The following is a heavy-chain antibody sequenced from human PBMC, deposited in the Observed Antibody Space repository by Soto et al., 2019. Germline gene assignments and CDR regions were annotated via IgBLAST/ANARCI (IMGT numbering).Heavy chain of an antibody. D-gene: IGHD3-10*01. CDR3: TADYSGGAYPIDY. CDR2: IKSKTSGETT. CDR1: GFTFSSAW. Sequence: EVQLVQSGGGLVKPGESLRLSCVVSGFTFSSAWLHWVRQAPGKGLEWVARIKSKTSGETTGYAAPVKGRFTISRDDSENTVFLQMNSRKSEDTAVYYCTADYSGGAYPIDYWGQGSLVTVSS. V-gene: IGHV3-15*07. J-gene: IGHJ4*02.